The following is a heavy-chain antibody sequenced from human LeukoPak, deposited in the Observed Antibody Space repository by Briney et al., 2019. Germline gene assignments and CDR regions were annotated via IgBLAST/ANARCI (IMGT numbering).Heavy chain of an antibody. CDR1: GFTFSSYG. Sequence: PGRSLRLSCAASGFTFSSYGMHWVRQAPGKGLEWVAVISYDGSNKYYADSVKGRFTISRDNSKNTLYLQTNSLRAEDTAVYYCAKAGILTVSGYGMDVWGQGTTVTVSS. J-gene: IGHJ6*02. D-gene: IGHD3-9*01. V-gene: IGHV3-30*18. CDR3: AKAGILTVSGYGMDV. CDR2: ISYDGSNK.